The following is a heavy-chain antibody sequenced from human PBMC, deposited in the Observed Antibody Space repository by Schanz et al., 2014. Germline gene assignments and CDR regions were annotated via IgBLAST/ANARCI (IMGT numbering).Heavy chain of an antibody. V-gene: IGHV3-21*01. J-gene: IGHJ5*02. D-gene: IGHD1-1*01. CDR1: GLTFTSAW. Sequence: EVQLVESGGGLVKPGGSLRLSCATSGLTFTSAWMSWVRQAPGRGLEWVSSISTSGTYMYIADSLKGRLTISRDDAKKSMYLQMNNLRAEDTAVYYCARGRVLESWGQGTLVTVSS. CDR3: ARGRVLES. CDR2: ISTSGTYM.